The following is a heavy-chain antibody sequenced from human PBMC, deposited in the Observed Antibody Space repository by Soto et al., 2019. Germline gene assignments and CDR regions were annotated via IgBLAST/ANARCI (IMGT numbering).Heavy chain of an antibody. CDR2: ISYDGSNK. J-gene: IGHJ6*03. D-gene: IGHD3-10*01. CDR3: AKGLHYYGSGTLRNYYMDV. CDR1: GFTFSSYG. V-gene: IGHV3-30*18. Sequence: PGGSLRLSCAASGFTFSSYGMHWVRQAPGKGLEWVAVISYDGSNKYYADSVKGRFTISRDNSKNTLYLQMNSLRAEDTAVYYCAKGLHYYGSGTLRNYYMDVWGKGTTVTVSS.